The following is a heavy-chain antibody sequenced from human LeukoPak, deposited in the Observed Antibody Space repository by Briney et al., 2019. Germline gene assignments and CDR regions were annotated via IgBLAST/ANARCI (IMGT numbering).Heavy chain of an antibody. J-gene: IGHJ4*02. D-gene: IGHD6-13*01. CDR3: ARDSSSWDPFDY. CDR1: GYTFTSYA. CDR2: INAGNGNT. Sequence: GASVKVSCKASGYTFTSYAMHWVRQAPGQRLEWMGWINAGNGNTKYSQKFQGRVTITRDTSASTAYMELSSLRSEDTAVYYCARDSSSWDPFDYWGQGTLVTVSS. V-gene: IGHV1-3*01.